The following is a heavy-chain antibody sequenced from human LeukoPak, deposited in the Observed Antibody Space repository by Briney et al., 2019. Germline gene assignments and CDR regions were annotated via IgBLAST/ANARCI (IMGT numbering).Heavy chain of an antibody. J-gene: IGHJ4*02. Sequence: SSETLSLTCTVSGGSINNNYWTWIRQPPGKGLEWIGYIYYSGSSNYNPSLKSRVTISVDTSKNQFSLKLSSVTAADTAVYYCSRQERWERPMFFDYWGQGTLVTVSS. V-gene: IGHV4-59*08. CDR1: GGSINNNY. D-gene: IGHD1-26*01. CDR2: IYYSGSS. CDR3: SRQERWERPMFFDY.